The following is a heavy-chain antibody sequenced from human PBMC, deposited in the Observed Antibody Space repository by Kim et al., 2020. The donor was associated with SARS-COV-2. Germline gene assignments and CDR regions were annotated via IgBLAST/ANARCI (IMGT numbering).Heavy chain of an antibody. D-gene: IGHD1-26*01. CDR3: VRELRGGAFDI. CDR2: ISSNGGST. Sequence: GGSLRLSCSASGFTFSSYAMHWVRQAPGKGLEYVSAISSNGGSTYYADSVKGRFTISRDNSKNTLYLQMSSLRAEDTAVYYCVRELRGGAFDIWGQGTMVTVSS. CDR1: GFTFSSYA. J-gene: IGHJ3*02. V-gene: IGHV3-64D*09.